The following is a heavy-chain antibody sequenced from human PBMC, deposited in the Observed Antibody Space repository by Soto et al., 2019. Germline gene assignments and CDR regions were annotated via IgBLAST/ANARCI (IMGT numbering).Heavy chain of an antibody. V-gene: IGHV3-30*18. CDR3: AKDIRVVAGAFDI. Sequence: PGGSLRLSCAASGFTFSTYGMHWVRQAPGKGLEWVAIISYDGINKFYADSVKGRFTISRDNSKNTLYLQMNSLRAEDTAVYYCAKDIRVVAGAFDIWGQGTMVTVS. CDR1: GFTFSTYG. D-gene: IGHD3-3*02. CDR2: ISYDGINK. J-gene: IGHJ3*02.